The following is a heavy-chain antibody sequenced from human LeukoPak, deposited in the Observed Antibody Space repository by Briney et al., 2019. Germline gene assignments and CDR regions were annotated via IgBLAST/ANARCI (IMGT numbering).Heavy chain of an antibody. CDR1: GGSISSGGYY. Sequence: SQTLSLTCTVSGGSISSGGYYWSWIRQHPGKGLKWIGYIYYSGSTYYNSSLKSRVTISVDTSKNQFSLKLSSVTAADTAVYYCAREGPYCSGGSCYIDYWGQGTLVTVSS. CDR3: AREGPYCSGGSCYIDY. D-gene: IGHD2-15*01. J-gene: IGHJ4*02. V-gene: IGHV4-31*03. CDR2: IYYSGST.